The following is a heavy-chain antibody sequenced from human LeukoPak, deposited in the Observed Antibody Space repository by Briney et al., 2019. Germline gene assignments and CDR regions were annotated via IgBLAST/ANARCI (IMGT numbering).Heavy chain of an antibody. CDR2: IYYSGST. Sequence: SETLSLTCTGSGGSISSSSYYWGWIRQPPGKGLEWIGSIYYSGSTYYNPSLKSRVTISVDTSKNQFSLKLSSVTAADTAVYYCAREGGSYYLDAFDIWGQGTMVTVSS. CDR1: GGSISSSSYY. J-gene: IGHJ3*02. V-gene: IGHV4-39*02. D-gene: IGHD1-26*01. CDR3: AREGGSYYLDAFDI.